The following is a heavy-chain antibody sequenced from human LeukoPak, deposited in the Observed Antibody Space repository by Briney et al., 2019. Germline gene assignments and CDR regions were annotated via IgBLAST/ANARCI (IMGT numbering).Heavy chain of an antibody. CDR3: ARDGPAARGYYFDY. Sequence: GGSLRLSCAASGFTFSSYAMHWVRQAPGKGLEWVAVISYDGSNKYYADSVKGRFTISRDNSKNTLYLQMNSLRAEDTAVYYCARDGPAARGYYFDYWGQGTLVTVSS. J-gene: IGHJ4*02. CDR2: ISYDGSNK. V-gene: IGHV3-30-3*01. CDR1: GFTFSSYA. D-gene: IGHD2-2*01.